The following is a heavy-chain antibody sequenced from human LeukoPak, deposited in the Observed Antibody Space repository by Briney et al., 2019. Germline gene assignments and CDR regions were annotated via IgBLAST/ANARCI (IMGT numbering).Heavy chain of an antibody. CDR3: AKELLWFGELPPLDY. CDR1: GFTFSSYG. V-gene: IGHV3-30*18. J-gene: IGHJ4*02. D-gene: IGHD3-10*01. Sequence: GGSLRLSCAASGFTFSSYGMHWVRQAPGKGLEWVAVISYDGSNKYYADSVKGRFTISRDNSKNTLYLQMNSLRAEDTAVYYCAKELLWFGELPPLDYWGQGTLVTVSS. CDR2: ISYDGSNK.